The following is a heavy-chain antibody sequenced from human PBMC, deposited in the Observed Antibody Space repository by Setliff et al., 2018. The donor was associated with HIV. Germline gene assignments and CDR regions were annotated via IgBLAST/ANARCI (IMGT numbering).Heavy chain of an antibody. V-gene: IGHV1-69*02. Sequence: SVKVSCKASGGTFSSYTINWVRQAPGQGLEWMGRSVPILGIGNDEQAQKFKGRVTFTADKSTSTVYMELSSLRSEDTAVYYCARCGAGEWHLYMDVWGKGAAVTVSS. CDR1: GGTFSSYT. CDR2: SVPILGIG. D-gene: IGHD3-16*01. J-gene: IGHJ6*03. CDR3: ARCGAGEWHLYMDV.